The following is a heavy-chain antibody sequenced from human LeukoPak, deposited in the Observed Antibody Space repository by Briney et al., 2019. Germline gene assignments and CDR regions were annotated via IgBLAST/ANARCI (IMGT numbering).Heavy chain of an antibody. CDR3: SKDLFGRAAYFDY. J-gene: IGHJ4*02. D-gene: IGHD3-16*01. CDR1: GFTFSSYV. V-gene: IGHV3-23*01. Sequence: SGGSLRLSRAASGFTFSSYVMSCVREAPGKRVEWVSAIGDSDDSTYTTDSVKRRFTISIENSKTTLHLKMTRLRADDAAVYYCSKDLFGRAAYFDYWGQGTLVTVSS. CDR2: IGDSDDST.